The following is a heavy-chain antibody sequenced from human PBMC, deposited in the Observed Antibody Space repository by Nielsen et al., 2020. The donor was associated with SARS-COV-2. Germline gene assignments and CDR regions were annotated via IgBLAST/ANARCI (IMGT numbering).Heavy chain of an antibody. CDR3: AKDPRVYRYWFDP. D-gene: IGHD2-8*01. CDR1: GFAFREFG. J-gene: IGHJ5*02. V-gene: IGHV3-23*01. Sequence: GESLKISCAASGFAFREFGMRWVRQAPGRGLEWIPAISDDGDDTHYADSVKGRFIISRDNSANMLYLQMNNLGAQDTAMYYCAKDPRVYRYWFDPWGEGSLVTVSS. CDR2: ISDDGDDT.